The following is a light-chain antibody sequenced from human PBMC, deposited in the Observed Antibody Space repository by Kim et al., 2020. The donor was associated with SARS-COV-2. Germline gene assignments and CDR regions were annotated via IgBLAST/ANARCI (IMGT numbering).Light chain of an antibody. CDR2: DAS. CDR3: QQYNSYPLT. Sequence: ASVGDRVTITCRARESIRSWLAWYQQKPGKAPKLLIYDASNLGSWVPSRFSGSGSGTEFTLTISSLQPDDFATYYCQQYNSYPLTFGGGTKVDIK. CDR1: ESIRSW. V-gene: IGKV1-5*01. J-gene: IGKJ4*01.